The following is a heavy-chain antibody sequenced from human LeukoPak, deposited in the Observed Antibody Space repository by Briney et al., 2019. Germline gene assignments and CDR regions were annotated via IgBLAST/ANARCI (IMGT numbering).Heavy chain of an antibody. V-gene: IGHV3-30-3*01. D-gene: IGHD5-24*01. CDR2: ISYDGSNK. CDR1: GFTFSSYA. J-gene: IGHJ4*02. Sequence: GRSQRLSCAASGFTFSSYAMHWVRQAPGKGLEWVAVISYDGSNKYYADSVKGRFTISRDNSKNTLYLQMNSLRAEDTAVYYCARVGRWLQFVPDYWGQGTLVTVSS. CDR3: ARVGRWLQFVPDY.